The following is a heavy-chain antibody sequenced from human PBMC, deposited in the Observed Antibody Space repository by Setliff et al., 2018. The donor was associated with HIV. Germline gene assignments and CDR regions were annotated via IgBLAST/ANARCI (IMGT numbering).Heavy chain of an antibody. CDR3: ARENTYDSSGWGAFDI. V-gene: IGHV1-69*05. Sequence: SVKVSCKASGGTFSSYAISWVRQAPGQGLEWMGGIIPIFGTTNYAQKFQGRVTITTDESTSTAYMELRSLRSDDTAVYYCARENTYDSSGWGAFDIWGPGTMVTVSS. CDR2: IIPIFGTT. CDR1: GGTFSSYA. J-gene: IGHJ3*02. D-gene: IGHD3-22*01.